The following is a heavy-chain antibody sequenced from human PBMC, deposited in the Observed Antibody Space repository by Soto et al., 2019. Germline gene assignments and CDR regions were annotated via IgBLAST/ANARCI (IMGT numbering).Heavy chain of an antibody. D-gene: IGHD3-22*01. J-gene: IGHJ4*02. Sequence: QVQLVESGGGVVQPGRSLRLSCAASGFTFSSSGMHWVRQAPGKGLEWVAVIWSDEINKHYEDYVEGRFTISRENSKNTLYLQMNRLRAENMDVYYCESYDGGGHYYYWGQGTLVIVSS. CDR1: GFTFSSSG. CDR3: ESYDGGGHYYY. V-gene: IGHV3-33*03. CDR2: IWSDEINK.